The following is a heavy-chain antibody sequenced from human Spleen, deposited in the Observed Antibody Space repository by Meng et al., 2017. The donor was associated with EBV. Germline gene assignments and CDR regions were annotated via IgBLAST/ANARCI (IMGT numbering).Heavy chain of an antibody. CDR3: ATDYCSGGSCYQPGD. J-gene: IGHJ4*02. CDR2: INPSGDSP. V-gene: IGHV1-46*01. D-gene: IGHD2-15*01. CDR1: GNTFTNFY. Sequence: QVQVVQSGAEVKKPGASVKVSCKTSGNTFTNFYIHWVRQAPGQGLEWMGIINPSGDSPSYAQKFQDRITMTRDTSTSTVYMELSSLRSEDTAVYYCATDYCSGGSCYQPGDWGQGTLVTVSS.